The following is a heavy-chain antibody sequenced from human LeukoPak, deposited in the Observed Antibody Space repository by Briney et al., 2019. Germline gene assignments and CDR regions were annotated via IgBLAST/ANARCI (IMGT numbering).Heavy chain of an antibody. CDR3: ARGGCGSCYRPPDAFDI. CDR1: GGTFTSYV. D-gene: IGHD2-15*01. J-gene: IGHJ3*02. V-gene: IGHV1-69*13. Sequence: SVKVSCKASGGTFTSYVISWVRQAPGQGLEWMGGIIPLFGRTNSAQKFQGRVTITADESTSIAYMELSSLRSDDTAVYYCARGGCGSCYRPPDAFDIWGQGTMVTVSS. CDR2: IIPLFGRT.